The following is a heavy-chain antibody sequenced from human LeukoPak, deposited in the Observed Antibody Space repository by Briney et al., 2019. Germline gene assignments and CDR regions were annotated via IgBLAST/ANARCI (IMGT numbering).Heavy chain of an antibody. J-gene: IGHJ3*02. CDR3: AKDASGGDGYIPDAFDI. Sequence: GGSLRLSCAASGFTFSSYAMSWVRQAPGKGLEWVSAISGSGGSTYYADSVKGRFTISRDNSKNTLYLQMNSLGAEDTAVYYCAKDASGGDGYIPDAFDIWGQGTMVTVPS. CDR2: ISGSGGST. V-gene: IGHV3-23*01. D-gene: IGHD5-24*01. CDR1: GFTFSSYA.